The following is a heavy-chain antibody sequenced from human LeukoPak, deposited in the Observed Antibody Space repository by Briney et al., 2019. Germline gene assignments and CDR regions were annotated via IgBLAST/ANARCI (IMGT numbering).Heavy chain of an antibody. CDR2: IWYDGSNK. Sequence: GGSLRLSCAASGFTFSSYGMHWVRQAPGKGLEWVAVIWYDGSNKYYADSVKGRFTISRDNSKNTLYLQMNSLRAEDTAVYHCAREGSLNYYYYYMDVWGKGTTVTVSS. CDR3: AREGSLNYYYYYMDV. CDR1: GFTFSSYG. V-gene: IGHV3-33*01. D-gene: IGHD6-13*01. J-gene: IGHJ6*03.